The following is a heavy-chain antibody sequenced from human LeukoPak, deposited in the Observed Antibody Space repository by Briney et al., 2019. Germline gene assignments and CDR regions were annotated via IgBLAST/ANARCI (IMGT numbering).Heavy chain of an antibody. CDR2: ISYDGSNK. J-gene: IGHJ3*02. Sequence: GGSLRLSCAASGFAFSSYGMHWVRQAPGKGLEWVAVISYDGSNKYYADSVKGRFTISRDNSKNTLYLQMNSLRAEDTAVYYCAKDHSYGYYESHAFDIWGQGTMVTVSS. D-gene: IGHD5-18*01. CDR3: AKDHSYGYYESHAFDI. CDR1: GFAFSSYG. V-gene: IGHV3-30*18.